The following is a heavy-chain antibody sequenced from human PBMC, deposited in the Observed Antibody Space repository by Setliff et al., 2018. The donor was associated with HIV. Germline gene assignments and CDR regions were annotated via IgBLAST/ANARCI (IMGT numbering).Heavy chain of an antibody. CDR3: ASARIPTGGTSTSFDY. CDR1: GFTFSTFG. Sequence: SLRLSRVASGFTFSTFGMYWVRQAPAKGLEWVSAISYDGRTTHYADSVMGRFTVSRDNSKNTLYLQVNGLRPDDTGVYYCASARIPTGGTSTSFDYWGQGTQVTVSS. D-gene: IGHD1-1*01. CDR2: ISYDGRTT. J-gene: IGHJ4*02. V-gene: IGHV3-30*01.